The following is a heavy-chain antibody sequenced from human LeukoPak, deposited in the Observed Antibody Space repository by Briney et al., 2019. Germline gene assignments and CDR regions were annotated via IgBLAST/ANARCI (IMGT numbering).Heavy chain of an antibody. V-gene: IGHV1-69*05. J-gene: IGHJ5*02. Sequence: SVKVSCKASGGTFSSYAISWVRQAPGQGLEWMGGIIPIFGTANYAQKFQGRFTITTDESTSTAYMELSSLRSEDTAVYYCARSDSYFWSGYYWRINWFDPWGQGTLVTVSS. CDR1: GGTFSSYA. CDR2: IIPIFGTA. D-gene: IGHD3-3*01. CDR3: ARSDSYFWSGYYWRINWFDP.